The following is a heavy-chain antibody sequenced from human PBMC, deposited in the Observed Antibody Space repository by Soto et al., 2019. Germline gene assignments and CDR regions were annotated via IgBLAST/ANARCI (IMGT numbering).Heavy chain of an antibody. D-gene: IGHD2-2*01. J-gene: IGHJ6*03. CDR3: ARVVVPAAMEHYYYYYMDV. CDR1: GYSFTSYW. CDR2: IYPGDSDT. V-gene: IGHV5-51*01. Sequence: PGDSLKISCKGSGYSFTSYWIGWVRQMPGKGLEWMGIIYPGDSDTRYSPSFQGQVTISADKSISTAYLQWSSLKASDTAMYYCARVVVPAAMEHYYYYYMDVWGKGTTVTVSS.